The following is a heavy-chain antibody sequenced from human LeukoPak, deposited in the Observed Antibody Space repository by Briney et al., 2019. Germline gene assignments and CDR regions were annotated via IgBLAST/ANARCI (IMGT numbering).Heavy chain of an antibody. Sequence: SETLSLTCTVSGGSISSYYWSWIRQPPGKGLEWIGYIYYSGSTNYNPSLQSRVTISVDTSKNQFSLKLSSVTAADTAVYYCATIIQLWSLDYWGQGTLVTVSS. V-gene: IGHV4-59*01. CDR2: IYYSGST. D-gene: IGHD5-18*01. J-gene: IGHJ4*02. CDR1: GGSISSYY. CDR3: ATIIQLWSLDY.